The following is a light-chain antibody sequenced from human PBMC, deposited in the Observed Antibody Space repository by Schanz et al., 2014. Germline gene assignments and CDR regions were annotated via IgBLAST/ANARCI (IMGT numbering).Light chain of an antibody. CDR2: GAS. Sequence: ETVMTQSPATLSVSPGERATLSCRASQSVSINVAWYQQRPGQAPRLLIYGASTRATGIPDRFSGSGSGTDFTLAINRLEPEDFAMYYCQQFGNSLWTFGQGTKVEMK. J-gene: IGKJ1*01. V-gene: IGKV3D-15*01. CDR3: QQFGNSLWT. CDR1: QSVSIN.